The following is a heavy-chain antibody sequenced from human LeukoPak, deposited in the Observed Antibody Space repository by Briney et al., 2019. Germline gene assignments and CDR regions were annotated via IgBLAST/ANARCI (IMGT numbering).Heavy chain of an antibody. J-gene: IGHJ6*03. D-gene: IGHD1-26*01. CDR2: IYPGDSDT. CDR1: GYSFTSYW. V-gene: IGHV5-51*01. CDR3: ARGGGGSYLKQYYYYYYMDV. Sequence: GESLKISCKGSGYSFTSYWIGWVRQMPGKGLEWMGIIYPGDSDTRYSPSFQGQVTISADKSISTAYLQWSSLKASDTAMYYCARGGGGSYLKQYYYYYYMDVWGKGTTVTVSS.